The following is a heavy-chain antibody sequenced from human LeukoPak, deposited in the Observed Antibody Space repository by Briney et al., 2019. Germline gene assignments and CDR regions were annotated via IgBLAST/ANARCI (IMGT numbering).Heavy chain of an antibody. CDR2: ISSNGGST. V-gene: IGHV3-64*01. Sequence: GGSLRLSCAASGFTFSSYAMHWVRQAPGKGLEYVSAISSNGGSTDYANSVKGRFTISRDNSKNTLYLQMGSLRAEDTAVSYSARMEEYYYYGVDVWGQGTTVTVSS. CDR1: GFTFSSYA. J-gene: IGHJ6*02. D-gene: IGHD3-3*01. CDR3: ARMEEYYYYGVDV.